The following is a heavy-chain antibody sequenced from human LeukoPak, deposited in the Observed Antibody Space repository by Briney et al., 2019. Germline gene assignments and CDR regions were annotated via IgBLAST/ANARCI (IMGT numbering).Heavy chain of an antibody. CDR3: ARGPSSGWYGTVMDY. CDR2: INHSGST. Sequence: PSETLSLTCAVYGGSFSGYYWCWIRQPPGKGLEWMGEINHSGSTNYNPSLKSRVTISVDTSKNQFSLKLSSVTAADTAVYYCARGPSSGWYGTVMDYWGQRTLVTVSS. D-gene: IGHD6-19*01. J-gene: IGHJ4*02. V-gene: IGHV4-34*01. CDR1: GGSFSGYY.